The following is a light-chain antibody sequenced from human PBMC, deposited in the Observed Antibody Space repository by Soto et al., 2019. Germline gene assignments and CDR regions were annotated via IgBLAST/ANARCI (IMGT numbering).Light chain of an antibody. V-gene: IGLV4-60*03. CDR2: LEASGDY. CDR1: SGHSGNF. J-gene: IGLJ1*01. CDR3: KTWDSRIRV. Sequence: QPVLTQSSSASDSLGSSVKLTCTLSSGHSGNFILWHQHQPEKAPRYLMKLEASGDYNRGSGVPDRFSGSSSGADRHLTISNLQSEDEADYYCKTWDSRIRVFGAGTKVTV.